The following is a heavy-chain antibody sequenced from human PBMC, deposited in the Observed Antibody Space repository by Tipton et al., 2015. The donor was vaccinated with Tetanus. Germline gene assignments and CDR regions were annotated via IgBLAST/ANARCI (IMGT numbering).Heavy chain of an antibody. Sequence: TLSLTCTVSGGSISGSSYYWGWIRQPPGKGLEWIGEINHRGGTMYNPSLKSRVTISQDTSNNQFSLKLTSVTAADTAVYYCARANYDFPKKGPFDSWGQGTLVIVSS. CDR2: INHRGGT. D-gene: IGHD3-3*01. CDR3: ARANYDFPKKGPFDS. J-gene: IGHJ4*02. CDR1: GGSISGSSYY. V-gene: IGHV4-39*07.